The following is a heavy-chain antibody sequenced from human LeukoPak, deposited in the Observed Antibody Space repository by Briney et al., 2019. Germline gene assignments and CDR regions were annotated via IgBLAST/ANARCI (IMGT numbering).Heavy chain of an antibody. CDR3: ARAVFLSFGEFPYYFDY. Sequence: PSETLSLTCTVSGGSISSRTYYWGWIRQPPGKGLEWIASMYYSGSTYHNPSLKSRVTISVDTSKNQFSLKLSSVTAADTAVYYCARAVFLSFGEFPYYFDYWGQGALVTVSS. CDR1: GGSISSRTYY. J-gene: IGHJ4*02. CDR2: MYYSGST. V-gene: IGHV4-39*01. D-gene: IGHD3-10*01.